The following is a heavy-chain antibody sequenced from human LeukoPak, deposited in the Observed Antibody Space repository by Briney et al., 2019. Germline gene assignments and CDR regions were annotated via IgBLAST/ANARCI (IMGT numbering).Heavy chain of an antibody. CDR3: AKGALGSSQRGSWFDP. Sequence: PGGSLRLSCAGSGFTFSNSWMGWVRQAPGKGLEWVANVQHIGGETYYADSVKGRFTISRDNSKNTLYLQMNSLRAEDTAVYYCAKGALGSSQRGSWFDPWGQGTLVTVSS. CDR1: GFTFSNSW. D-gene: IGHD6-13*01. J-gene: IGHJ5*02. CDR2: VQHIGGET. V-gene: IGHV3-7*01.